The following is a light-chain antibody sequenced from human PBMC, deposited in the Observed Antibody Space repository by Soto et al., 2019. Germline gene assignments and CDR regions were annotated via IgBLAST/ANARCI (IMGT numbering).Light chain of an antibody. J-gene: IGKJ5*01. V-gene: IGKV1-12*01. CDR1: RVISSW. Sequence: DIQMTQSPSSVSASVGDSVTITCRASRVISSWLAWYQQKPGKAPNLLIYAASNLQSGVPSRFSSRGSGTDFTLPISNLQPEDFATYFCQQSHTFPLTFRQGTRLEIK. CDR2: AAS. CDR3: QQSHTFPLT.